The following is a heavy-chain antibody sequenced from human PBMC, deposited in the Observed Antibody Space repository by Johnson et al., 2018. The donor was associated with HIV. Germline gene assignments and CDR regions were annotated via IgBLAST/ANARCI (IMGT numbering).Heavy chain of an antibody. Sequence: EVQLVESGGGLVQPGRSLRLSCAASGFTFEDYAMHWVRQAPGKGLEWVSGINWNSDSIEYADSVKGRFTISRDNSKNTLYLQMNSLRAEDTAVYYCARDGRDLVTRGGFDVWGPGTVVTVSS. CDR1: GFTFEDYA. V-gene: IGHV3-9*01. CDR3: ARDGRDLVTRGGFDV. CDR2: INWNSDSI. D-gene: IGHD5-18*01. J-gene: IGHJ3*01.